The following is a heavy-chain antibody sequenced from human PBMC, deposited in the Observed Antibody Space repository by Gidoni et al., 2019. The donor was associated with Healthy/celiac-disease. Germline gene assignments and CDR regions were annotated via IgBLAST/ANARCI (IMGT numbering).Heavy chain of an antibody. Sequence: EVQLLESGGGLVQPGGSLRLSCAASGFTFSSYAMSWVRQAPGKGLEWVSAISGSGGSTYYADSVKGRFTISRDNSKNTLYLQMNSLRAEDTAVYYCAKDGGPDTMIVVVKEITGWFDPWGQGTLVTVSS. CDR2: ISGSGGST. CDR1: GFTFSSYA. D-gene: IGHD3-22*01. V-gene: IGHV3-23*01. J-gene: IGHJ5*02. CDR3: AKDGGPDTMIVVVKEITGWFDP.